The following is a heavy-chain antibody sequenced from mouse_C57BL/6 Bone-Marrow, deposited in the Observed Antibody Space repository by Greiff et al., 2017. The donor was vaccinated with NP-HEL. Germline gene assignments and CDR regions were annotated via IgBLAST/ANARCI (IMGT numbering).Heavy chain of an antibody. CDR2: IDPSDSYT. Sequence: QVQLQQPGAELVKPGASVKLSCKASGYTFTSYWMQWVQQRPGQGLEWIGEIDPSDSYTNYNQKFKGKATLTVDTSSSTAYMQLSSLTSEDSAVYYCARGGDYPWFAYWGQGTLVTVSA. D-gene: IGHD2-4*01. CDR3: ARGGDYPWFAY. V-gene: IGHV1-50*01. CDR1: GYTFTSYW. J-gene: IGHJ3*01.